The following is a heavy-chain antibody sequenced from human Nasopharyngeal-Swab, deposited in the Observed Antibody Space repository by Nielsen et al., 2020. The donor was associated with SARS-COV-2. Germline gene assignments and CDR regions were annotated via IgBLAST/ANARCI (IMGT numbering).Heavy chain of an antibody. V-gene: IGHV3-20*03. CDR3: ARARSGTLDF. CDR2: INWNGGMT. D-gene: IGHD1-7*01. J-gene: IGHJ4*02. Sequence: WIRQPPGKGLEWVSGINWNGGMTAYADSVKGRFTISRDNAKNSLYLQMNTLTADDTALYYCARARSGTLDFWDQGTLVTVSS.